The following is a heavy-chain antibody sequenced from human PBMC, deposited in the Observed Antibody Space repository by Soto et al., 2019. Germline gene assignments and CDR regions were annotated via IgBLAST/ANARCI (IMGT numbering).Heavy chain of an antibody. CDR1: GFTFSNYG. Sequence: PGGSLRLSCAASGFTFSNYGMHWVRQAPGKGLEWVAVVSHDGSNEYYADSVKGRFTTSRDYSKNTLYLQMNSLRAEDTAVYYCAKDIALVRGVIIDMDVWGQGTTVTVSS. V-gene: IGHV3-30*18. CDR3: AKDIALVRGVIIDMDV. J-gene: IGHJ6*02. CDR2: VSHDGSNE. D-gene: IGHD3-10*01.